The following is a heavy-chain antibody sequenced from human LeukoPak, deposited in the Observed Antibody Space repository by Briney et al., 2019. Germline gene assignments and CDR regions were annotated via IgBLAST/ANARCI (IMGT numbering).Heavy chain of an antibody. D-gene: IGHD3-10*01. CDR3: ARAPSITMVRGVPYYYYMDV. Sequence: PSETLSLTCTVSGGSISSYYWSWIRQPPGKGLEWIGYIYYSGSTNYNPSLKSRVTISVDTSKNQFSLKLSSVTAADTAVYYCARAPSITMVRGVPYYYYMDVWGKGTTVTVSS. CDR2: IYYSGST. J-gene: IGHJ6*03. CDR1: GGSISSYY. V-gene: IGHV4-59*01.